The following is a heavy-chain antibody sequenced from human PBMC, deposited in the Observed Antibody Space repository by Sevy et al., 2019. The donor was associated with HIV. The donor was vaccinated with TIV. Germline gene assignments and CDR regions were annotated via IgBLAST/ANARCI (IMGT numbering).Heavy chain of an antibody. V-gene: IGHV3-23*01. CDR1: GFTFSSYA. CDR2: ISGSGGST. D-gene: IGHD5-18*01. CDR3: AKDLRPYSYGLDY. Sequence: GGSLRLSCAASGFTFSSYAMSWVRQAPGKGLEWVSAISGSGGSTYYADSGKGRFTISRDNSKNTLYLQMNSLRAEDTAVYYCAKDLRPYSYGLDYWGQGTLVTVSS. J-gene: IGHJ4*02.